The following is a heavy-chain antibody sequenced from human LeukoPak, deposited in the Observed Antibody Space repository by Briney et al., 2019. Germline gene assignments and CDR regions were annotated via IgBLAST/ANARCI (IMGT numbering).Heavy chain of an antibody. CDR2: IYHSGST. Sequence: SETLSLTCTVSGYSISSGYYWGWIRQPPGKGLEWIGSIYHSGSTYYNPSLKSRVTISVDTSKNQFSLKLSSVTAADTAVYYCARDRTENYFDYWGQGTLVTVSS. V-gene: IGHV4-38-2*02. CDR1: GYSISSGYY. D-gene: IGHD1-14*01. CDR3: ARDRTENYFDY. J-gene: IGHJ4*02.